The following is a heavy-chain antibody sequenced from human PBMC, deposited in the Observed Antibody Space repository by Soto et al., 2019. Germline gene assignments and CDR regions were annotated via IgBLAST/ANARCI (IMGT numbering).Heavy chain of an antibody. CDR1: GGTFSSYP. CDR2: ILLIFGQV. Sequence: QVQLVQSGAEVKKPGSSVKVSCKASGGTFSSYPVAWVRQAPGQGLEWMGGILLIFGQVNSAQKFPARVTIPADESTSTADMEQSSLTSEDTALYYCARPRTVATKKGYDYWGQGTLVTVSS. J-gene: IGHJ4*02. D-gene: IGHD1-1*01. V-gene: IGHV1-69*01. CDR3: ARPRTVATKKGYDY.